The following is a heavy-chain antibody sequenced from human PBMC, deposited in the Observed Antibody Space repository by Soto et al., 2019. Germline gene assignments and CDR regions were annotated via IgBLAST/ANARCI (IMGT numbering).Heavy chain of an antibody. CDR2: MNPNSGNT. CDR3: ARVSMGSSSEDFQH. D-gene: IGHD6-6*01. Sequence: QVQLVQSGPGVRKPGASFKISGRASGYSFTSNNITWGRRPLGQGLEWMGWMNPNSGNTGYAQKFQGRVTMTRNTSISTAYMELSSLRSEDTAVYYCARVSMGSSSEDFQHWGQGTLVTVSS. J-gene: IGHJ1*01. CDR1: GYSFTSNN. V-gene: IGHV1-8*01.